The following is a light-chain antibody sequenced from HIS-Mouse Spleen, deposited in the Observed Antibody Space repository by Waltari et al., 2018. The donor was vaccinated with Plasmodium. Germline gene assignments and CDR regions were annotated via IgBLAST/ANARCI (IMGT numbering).Light chain of an antibody. J-gene: IGKJ3*01. Sequence: IVMTQSPPTLSVSPGERAPLSCRASQSVSSNLAWYQQKPGQAPRLLIYGASTRATGIPARFSGSGSGTEFTLTISSLQSEDFAVYYCQQYNNWSFTFGPGTKVDIK. V-gene: IGKV3-15*01. CDR1: QSVSSN. CDR2: GAS. CDR3: QQYNNWSFT.